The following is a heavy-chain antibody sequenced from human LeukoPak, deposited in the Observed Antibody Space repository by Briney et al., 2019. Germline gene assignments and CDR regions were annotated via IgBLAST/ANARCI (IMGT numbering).Heavy chain of an antibody. V-gene: IGHV3-43*02. J-gene: IGHJ4*02. CDR2: ISGDGGST. CDR3: AKERYSYGSRYFDY. Sequence: GGSLRLSCAASGFTFDDYAMHWVRQAPGKGLEWVSLISGDGGSTYYADSVKGRFTISRDNSKNSLYLQMNSLRIEDTTLYYCAKERYSYGSRYFDYWGQGTLVTVSS. D-gene: IGHD5-18*01. CDR1: GFTFDDYA.